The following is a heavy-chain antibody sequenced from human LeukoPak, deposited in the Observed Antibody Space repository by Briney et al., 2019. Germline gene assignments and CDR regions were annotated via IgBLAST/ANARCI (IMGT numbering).Heavy chain of an antibody. CDR3: ARGGLRQVRGVSRIHTPRFDY. D-gene: IGHD3-10*01. Sequence: GASVKVSCKSSCYTFTSYGISWVRQAPGQGLEWMGWISAYNGNTNYEQKLQGRVTMTTDTSTSTAYMELRSLRSDDTAVYYCARGGLRQVRGVSRIHTPRFDYWGQGTLVTVSS. CDR2: ISAYNGNT. J-gene: IGHJ4*02. V-gene: IGHV1-18*04. CDR1: CYTFTSYG.